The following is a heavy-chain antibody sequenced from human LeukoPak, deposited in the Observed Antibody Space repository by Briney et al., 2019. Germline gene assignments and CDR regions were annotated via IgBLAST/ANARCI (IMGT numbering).Heavy chain of an antibody. D-gene: IGHD3-3*01. CDR2: IKSKTDRGTT. J-gene: IGHJ4*02. CDR1: GFTFNHAW. CDR3: TPVKGTIFGVNRLYYFDS. V-gene: IGHV3-15*01. Sequence: PGGSLRLSCAASGFTFNHAWMSWVRRAPGKGLEWVGLIKSKTDRGTTDYAAPVKGRFTIPSDDSKNTLYLQTNSLKTEDTAAYYCTPVKGTIFGVNRLYYFDSWGQGTLVTVSS.